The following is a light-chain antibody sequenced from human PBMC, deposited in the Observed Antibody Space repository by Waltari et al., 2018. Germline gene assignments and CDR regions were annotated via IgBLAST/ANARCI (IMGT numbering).Light chain of an antibody. V-gene: IGLV2-8*01. CDR3: SSYAGSVV. CDR1: RSDVGGYNY. J-gene: IGLJ2*01. Sequence: QSDLTHPHSASGSPGQSVTIPCTGTRSDVGGYNYVSWYQQPPGQAPKLMISEVSKRPSGVPDRFSGSKSGNTASLTVSGRQAEDEADYYCSSYAGSVVFGGGTKLTVL. CDR2: EVS.